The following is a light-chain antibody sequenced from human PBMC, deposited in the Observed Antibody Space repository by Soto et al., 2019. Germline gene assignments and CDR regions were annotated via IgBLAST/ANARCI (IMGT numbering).Light chain of an antibody. V-gene: IGLV1-40*01. CDR2: NNN. CDR1: SSNIGAGYD. CDR3: QSYDTSLSGV. J-gene: IGLJ2*01. Sequence: LTQPPSVSGAPGQRVTISCTGSSSNIGAGYDVHWYQLLPGTAPKLLIYNNNNRPSGVPDRFSGSKSGTSASLAITGLQADDEADYYCQSYDTSLSGVFGGGTKLTVL.